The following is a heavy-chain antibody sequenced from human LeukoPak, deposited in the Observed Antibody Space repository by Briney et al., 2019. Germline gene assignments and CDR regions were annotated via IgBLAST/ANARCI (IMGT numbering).Heavy chain of an antibody. D-gene: IGHD2-2*01. V-gene: IGHV1-2*02. CDR3: ARGPYHDAFDI. J-gene: IGHJ3*02. CDR1: GYTFTGYY. Sequence: ASVKVSCKASGYTFTGYYMHWVRQAPGQGLERMGWINPNSGDTNYAQKLQGRVTMTTDTSTSTAYMELRSLRSDDTAVYYCARGPYHDAFDIWGQGTMVTVSS. CDR2: INPNSGDT.